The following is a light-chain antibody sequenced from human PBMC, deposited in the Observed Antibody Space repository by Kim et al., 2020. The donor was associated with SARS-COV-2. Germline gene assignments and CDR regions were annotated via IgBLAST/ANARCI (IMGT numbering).Light chain of an antibody. CDR1: QDIRND. CDR3: LQHSTYPIT. V-gene: IGKV1-17*01. Sequence: ASVGDRVTITCRASQDIRNDLGWYQQNPGRAPKRLIYGASSLQSGVPSSFSGSGSGTEFTLTISSVQPEDFATDFCLQHSTYPITFGQGTRLEIK. J-gene: IGKJ5*01. CDR2: GAS.